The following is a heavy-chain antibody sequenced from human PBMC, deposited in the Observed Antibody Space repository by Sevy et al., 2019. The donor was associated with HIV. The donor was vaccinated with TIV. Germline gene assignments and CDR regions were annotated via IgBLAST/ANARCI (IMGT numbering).Heavy chain of an antibody. J-gene: IGHJ4*02. Sequence: GGSLRLSCAASGFSISGYGMHWVRQAPGKGLEWVAVIWYDGTNKEYADSVKGRFTISRDNSKNTLYLQMNSLRAEDTAVYYCARANAGFDYWGQGTLVTVSS. CDR1: GFSISGYG. V-gene: IGHV3-33*01. CDR2: IWYDGTNK. D-gene: IGHD1-1*01. CDR3: ARANAGFDY.